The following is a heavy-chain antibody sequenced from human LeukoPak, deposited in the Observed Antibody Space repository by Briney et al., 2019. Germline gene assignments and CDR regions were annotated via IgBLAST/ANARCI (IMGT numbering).Heavy chain of an antibody. CDR1: GYTFTSYG. J-gene: IGHJ4*02. V-gene: IGHV1-2*02. Sequence: ASVKVSCKASGYTFTSYGISWVRQAPGQGLEWMGWINPNSVGTNYAQKCQGRVTMTRDTSISTAYMELSRLRSDDTAVYYCARDYDIVDYWGQGTLVTVSS. CDR3: ARDYDIVDY. CDR2: INPNSVGT. D-gene: IGHD5-12*01.